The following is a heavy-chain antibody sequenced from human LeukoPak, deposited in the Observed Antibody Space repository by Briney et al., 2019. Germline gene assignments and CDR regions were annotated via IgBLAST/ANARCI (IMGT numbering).Heavy chain of an antibody. CDR2: MSYTGST. CDR3: ATDGYFEV. J-gene: IGHJ2*01. Sequence: SETLSLTCTVCCGGSISSYYWSWFRQPPGKGLEWIGYMSYTGSTSYNPSLRSRVTISVDKSKNQFSLKLTSVTVADTAVYFCATDGYFEVWGRGTLVTVSS. V-gene: IGHV4-59*01. CDR1: GGSISSYY.